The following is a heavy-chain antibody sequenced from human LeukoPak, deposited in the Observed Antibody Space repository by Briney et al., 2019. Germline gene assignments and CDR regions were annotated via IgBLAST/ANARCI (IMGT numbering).Heavy chain of an antibody. J-gene: IGHJ4*02. V-gene: IGHV3-7*01. CDR3: ARDNYDSSGYDFDY. CDR1: GLYLSSYW. CDR2: IKQDGSEK. D-gene: IGHD3-22*01. Sequence: GGSLRLSCAASGLYLSSYWMSWVRQAPGKGLEWVANIKQDGSEKYYVDSVKGRFTISRDNAKNSLYLQMNRLRVEDTAVYYCARDNYDSSGYDFDYWGQGTLVTVSS.